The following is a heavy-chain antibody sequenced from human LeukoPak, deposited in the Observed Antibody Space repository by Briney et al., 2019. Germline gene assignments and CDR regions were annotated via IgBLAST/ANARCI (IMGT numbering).Heavy chain of an antibody. CDR3: ARGGGWWLRALSRLDP. Sequence: SETLSLTCAVYGGSFSDYYWNWIRQPPGKGLEWIGEINHSGSTNYNPSLKSRVTISVDTSKNQFSLKLSSVTAADTAVYYCARGGGWWLRALSRLDPWGQGTLVTVSS. CDR1: GGSFSDYY. V-gene: IGHV4-34*01. D-gene: IGHD5-12*01. J-gene: IGHJ5*02. CDR2: INHSGST.